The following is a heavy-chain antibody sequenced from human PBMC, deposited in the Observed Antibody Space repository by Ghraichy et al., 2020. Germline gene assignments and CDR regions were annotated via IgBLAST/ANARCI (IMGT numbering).Heavy chain of an antibody. Sequence: SETLSLTCAVSGVSISNNNYYWGWLRQPPGTGLEWIGTVYYSGSTDYNPSLKSRVSISIDTSKNQFSLKLTSVTAADTSVYYCARSHRSSSTWFDYWGQGTLVTVSS. CDR3: ARSHRSSSTWFDY. V-gene: IGHV4-39*01. D-gene: IGHD6-13*01. CDR1: GVSISNNNYY. CDR2: VYYSGST. J-gene: IGHJ4*02.